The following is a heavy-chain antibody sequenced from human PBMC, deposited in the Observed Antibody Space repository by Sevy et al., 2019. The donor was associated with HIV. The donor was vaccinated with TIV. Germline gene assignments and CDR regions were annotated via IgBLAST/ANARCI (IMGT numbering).Heavy chain of an antibody. V-gene: IGHV3-15*01. CDR3: TTPRTLWFGELRAFDI. CDR2: IKSKNDGGTT. D-gene: IGHD3-10*01. J-gene: IGHJ3*02. CDR1: GFTFSNAW. Sequence: GGSLRLSCAASGFTFSNAWMSWVRQAPGKGLEWVGRIKSKNDGGTTDYAAPVKGRFTISRDDSKNTLYLQMNSLKTWDTAVYYCTTPRTLWFGELRAFDIWGQGTMVTVSS.